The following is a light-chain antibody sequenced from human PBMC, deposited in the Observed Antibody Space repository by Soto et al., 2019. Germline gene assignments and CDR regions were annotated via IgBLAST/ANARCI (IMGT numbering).Light chain of an antibody. V-gene: IGKV3-15*01. CDR1: HSVGTK. J-gene: IGKJ1*01. CDR2: DAS. Sequence: EIVITQSPATLSVSPGETATLSCRASHSVGTKLAWYQQRPGQAPRLLISDASTRATSISARFSGSGSATQFTLTISSLQSEDIALYYCHQYSKWPQTFGQGTKVEMK. CDR3: HQYSKWPQT.